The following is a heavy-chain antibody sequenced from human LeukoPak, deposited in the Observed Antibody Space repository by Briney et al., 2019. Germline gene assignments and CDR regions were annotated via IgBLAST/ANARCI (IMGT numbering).Heavy chain of an antibody. Sequence: SVKVSCTASGGTFSSHTISWVRQAPEPGLEGMGRIIPLFGIVNYAETFQARVTITADKSTSTAYMDVSSLSSEDTAVSYCESSPSGDVDTAMVMYYHYGMDVWGQGTTVTVSS. CDR1: GGTFSSHT. CDR3: ESSPSGDVDTAMVMYYHYGMDV. CDR2: IIPLFGIV. J-gene: IGHJ6*01. D-gene: IGHD5-18*01. V-gene: IGHV1-69*02.